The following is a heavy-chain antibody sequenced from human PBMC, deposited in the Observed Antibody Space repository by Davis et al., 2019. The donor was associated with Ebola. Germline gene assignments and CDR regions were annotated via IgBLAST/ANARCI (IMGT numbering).Heavy chain of an antibody. J-gene: IGHJ4*02. D-gene: IGHD6-19*01. CDR2: ISGSGGST. CDR3: ATALEQWLVV. Sequence: GESLKISCRGFGFTFGDYAMSWVRQAPGKGLEWVSAISGSGGSTSYAQKFQGRVTMTRDTSTSTVYMELSSLRSEDTAVYYCATALEQWLVVWGQGTLVTVSS. V-gene: IGHV3-23*01. CDR1: GFTFGDYA.